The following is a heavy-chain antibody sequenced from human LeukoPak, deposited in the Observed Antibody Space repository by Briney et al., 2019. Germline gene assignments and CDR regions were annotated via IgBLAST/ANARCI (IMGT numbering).Heavy chain of an antibody. CDR1: GGSISSYY. CDR2: IHHSGST. Sequence: SETLSLTCTVSGGSISSYYWSWIRQPPGKGLEWIGNIHHSGSTNYNPSLKSRVTISVDTSKNQFSLKLSSVTAADTAVYYCARMPLGDYDSSDYYYAPPYYFDYWGQGTLVTVSS. CDR3: ARMPLGDYDSSDYYYAPPYYFDY. V-gene: IGHV4-59*12. J-gene: IGHJ4*02. D-gene: IGHD3-22*01.